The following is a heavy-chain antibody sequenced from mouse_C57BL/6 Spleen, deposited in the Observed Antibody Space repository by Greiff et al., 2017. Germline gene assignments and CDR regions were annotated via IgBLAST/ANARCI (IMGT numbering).Heavy chain of an antibody. CDR1: GFTFSDYY. D-gene: IGHD1-1*01. J-gene: IGHJ1*03. CDR2: INSDGSST. V-gene: IGHV5-16*01. CDR3: AIVHITTVVATGYFDV. Sequence: EVKVVESEGGLVQPGSSMKLSCTASGFTFSDYYMAWVRQVPEKGLEWVANINSDGSSTYYLDSLKSRFIISRDNAKNILYLQMSSLTSEDTATYYCAIVHITTVVATGYFDVWGKGTTVTVSS.